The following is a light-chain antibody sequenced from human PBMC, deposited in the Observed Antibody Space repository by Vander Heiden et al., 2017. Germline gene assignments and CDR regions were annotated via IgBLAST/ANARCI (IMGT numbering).Light chain of an antibody. CDR1: QSVRNN. V-gene: IGKV3-15*01. CDR3: QQYNSWPWT. J-gene: IGKJ1*01. Sequence: DILMTQSPATLSVSPGERVTLSCRASQSVRNNSAWYQQKPGQPPRVLIFGASTRATGIPARFTGSGSETEFTLTISSLQSEDFAHYFCQQYNSWPWTFGQGTKVQL. CDR2: GAS.